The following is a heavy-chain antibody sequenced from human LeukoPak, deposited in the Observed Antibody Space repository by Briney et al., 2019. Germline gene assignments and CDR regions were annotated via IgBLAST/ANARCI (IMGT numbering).Heavy chain of an antibody. Sequence: GASVKVSCKVSGYTLTEMSIHWVRQAPGGALEWMGGFDPEDGETVYAPKFQGRVTMTEDTSADTAYMELSSLRSDDTAAYYCARLGGGSSWSNFDYWGQGTLVTVSS. CDR2: FDPEDGET. CDR3: ARLGGGSSWSNFDY. V-gene: IGHV1-24*01. J-gene: IGHJ4*02. D-gene: IGHD6-13*01. CDR1: GYTLTEMS.